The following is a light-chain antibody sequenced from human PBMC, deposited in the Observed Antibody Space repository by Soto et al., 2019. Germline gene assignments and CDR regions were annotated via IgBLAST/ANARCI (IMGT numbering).Light chain of an antibody. CDR1: QSVSSSY. CDR3: QRYGSSLLT. J-gene: IGKJ4*01. Sequence: EIVLTQSPGTLSLSPGERATLSCRASQSVSSSYLAWYQQKPGQAPRLLIYGASGRATGIPGRFSGSGSGTDFTLTISRLEPEDFAVYYCQRYGSSLLTFGGGTKVEIK. CDR2: GAS. V-gene: IGKV3-20*01.